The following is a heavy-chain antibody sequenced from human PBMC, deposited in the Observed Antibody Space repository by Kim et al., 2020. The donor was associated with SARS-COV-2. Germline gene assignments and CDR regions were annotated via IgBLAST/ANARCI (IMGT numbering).Heavy chain of an antibody. CDR2: IYYSGST. J-gene: IGHJ5*02. Sequence: SETLSLTCTVSGGSISSSSYYWGWIRQPPGKGLEWIGSIYYSGSTYYNPSLKSRVTISVDTSKNQFSLKLSSVTAADTAVYYCARHGRNVVVPANNWFDPWGQGTLVTVSS. D-gene: IGHD2-2*01. V-gene: IGHV4-39*01. CDR1: GGSISSSSYY. CDR3: ARHGRNVVVPANNWFDP.